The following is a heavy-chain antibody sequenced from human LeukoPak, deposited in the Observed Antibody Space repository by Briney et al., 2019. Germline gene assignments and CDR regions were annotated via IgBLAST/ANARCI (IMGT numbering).Heavy chain of an antibody. Sequence: ASVKVSCTASGYTFTGYYMHWVRQAPGQGLEWMGWINPNSGGTSYAQKFQDRVTVTRDTSISTAYLELSRLGSDDTALYYCARDQDGMDVWGQGTTVTVSS. CDR1: GYTFTGYY. CDR3: ARDQDGMDV. CDR2: INPNSGGT. V-gene: IGHV1-2*02. J-gene: IGHJ6*02.